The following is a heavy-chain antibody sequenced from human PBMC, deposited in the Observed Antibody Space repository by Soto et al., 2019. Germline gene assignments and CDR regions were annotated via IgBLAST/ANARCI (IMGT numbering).Heavy chain of an antibody. CDR2: INSDGGNT. CDR3: AKSEGYSPTAWFDP. CDR1: GFTFSSYW. Sequence: PGGSLRLSCAASGFTFSSYWMHWVRQAPGKGLVWVSRINSDGGNTNYADSVKGRFTISRDNAKNTLYLQMNSLRAEDTAVYYCAKSEGYSPTAWFDPWGQGTLVTVSS. J-gene: IGHJ5*02. D-gene: IGHD5-12*01. V-gene: IGHV3-74*01.